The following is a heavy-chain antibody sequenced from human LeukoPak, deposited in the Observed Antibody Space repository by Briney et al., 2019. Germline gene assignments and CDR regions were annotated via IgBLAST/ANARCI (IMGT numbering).Heavy chain of an antibody. CDR1: GGTFSSYA. Sequence: GASVKVSCKASGGTFSSYAISWVRQAPGQGLEWMGRIIPILGIANYAQKFQGRVTITADKSTSTAYMELSSLRSEDTAVYYCARDRLVVTKAFDIWGQGTMVTVSS. J-gene: IGHJ3*02. V-gene: IGHV1-69*04. CDR3: ARDRLVVTKAFDI. D-gene: IGHD5-12*01. CDR2: IIPILGIA.